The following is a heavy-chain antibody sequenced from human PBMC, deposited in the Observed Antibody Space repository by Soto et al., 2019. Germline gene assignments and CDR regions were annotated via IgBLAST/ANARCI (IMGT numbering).Heavy chain of an antibody. Sequence: PSETLSLTCTVSGGSISSYYWSWIRQPPGKGLEWIGYIYYSGSTNYNPSLKSRVTISVDTSKNQFSLKLSSVTAADTAVYYCARVRREYSGYFLDYWGQGTLVTVSS. CDR2: IYYSGST. CDR1: GGSISSYY. D-gene: IGHD5-12*01. V-gene: IGHV4-59*01. CDR3: ARVRREYSGYFLDY. J-gene: IGHJ4*02.